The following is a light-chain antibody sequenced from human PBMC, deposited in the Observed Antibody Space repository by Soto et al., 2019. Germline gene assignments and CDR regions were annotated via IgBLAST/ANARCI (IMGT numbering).Light chain of an antibody. V-gene: IGKV2-30*01. CDR1: QSLVYSDGNTY. CDR2: KVS. J-gene: IGKJ2*01. Sequence: DVVMTQSPLSLPVTLGQPASISCRSSQSLVYSDGNTYLSWFQQRPGQSPRRLIYKVSNRDSGVPDRLSGSGSGTDFTLKISRVEAEDVPVYYCMRGAHWPYSFGQGTKVEI. CDR3: MRGAHWPYS.